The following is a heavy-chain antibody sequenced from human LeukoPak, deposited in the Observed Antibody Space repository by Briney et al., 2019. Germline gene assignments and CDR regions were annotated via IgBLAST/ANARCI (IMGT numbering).Heavy chain of an antibody. D-gene: IGHD6-19*01. V-gene: IGHV3-23*01. Sequence: GGSLRLSCAASGFTFSSYAMSWARQAPGKGLEWVSAISGSGCGTSYADSVKGRFTISRDNSKNTLYLQMNSLRAEDTAVYYCAKGAGAYSSGWYCDYWGQGTLVTVSS. CDR2: ISGSGCGT. CDR1: GFTFSSYA. CDR3: AKGAGAYSSGWYCDY. J-gene: IGHJ4*02.